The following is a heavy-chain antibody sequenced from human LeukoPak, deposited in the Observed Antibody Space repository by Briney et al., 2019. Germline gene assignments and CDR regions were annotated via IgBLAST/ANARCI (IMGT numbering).Heavy chain of an antibody. J-gene: IGHJ4*02. D-gene: IGHD2-21*02. CDR2: IRNKASTYAT. CDR1: GFSLTDSS. Sequence: GGSLRLSCAASGFSLTDSSVHWVRDASGKGLEWLGRIRNKASTYATAYAASVRGRFTISRDDSKHTAYLQMNSLKTDDTAVYYCTANGDNSDFWGQGTLVTVSS. CDR3: TANGDNSDF. V-gene: IGHV3-73*01.